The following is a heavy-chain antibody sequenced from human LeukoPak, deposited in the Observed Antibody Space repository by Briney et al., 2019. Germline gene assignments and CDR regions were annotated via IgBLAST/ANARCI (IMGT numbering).Heavy chain of an antibody. Sequence: SETLSLTCAVYGGSFSGYYWSWIRQPPGKGLEWIGEINHSGSTNYNPSLKSRVTISVDTSKNQFSLRLSSVTAADTAVYYCARSAAHGVLGSPNWFDPWGQGTLVTVSS. J-gene: IGHJ5*02. CDR2: INHSGST. V-gene: IGHV4-34*01. CDR3: ARSAAHGVLGSPNWFDP. D-gene: IGHD3-16*01. CDR1: GGSFSGYY.